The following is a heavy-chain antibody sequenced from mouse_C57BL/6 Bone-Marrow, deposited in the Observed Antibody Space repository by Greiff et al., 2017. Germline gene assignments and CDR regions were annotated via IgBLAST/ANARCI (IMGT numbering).Heavy chain of an antibody. Sequence: VKLMESGAELVMPGASVKLSCKASGYTFTSYWMHWVKQRPGQGLEWIGEIDPSDSYTNYNQKFKGKSTLTVDKSSSTAYMQLSSLTSEDSAVYYCAREVYYGYFFDYWGQGTTLTVSS. CDR3: AREVYYGYFFDY. CDR1: GYTFTSYW. V-gene: IGHV1-69*01. CDR2: IDPSDSYT. D-gene: IGHD2-2*01. J-gene: IGHJ2*01.